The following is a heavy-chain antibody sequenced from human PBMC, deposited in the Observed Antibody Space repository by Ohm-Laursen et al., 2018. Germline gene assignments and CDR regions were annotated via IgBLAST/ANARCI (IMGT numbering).Heavy chain of an antibody. Sequence: SLRLSCAASGFTFNNYWMHWVRQAPGKGLVWVSRINSDGSTTNYADSVKGRFTISRDNAKNSLYLQMNSLRAEDTAVYYCATDPITRLGNWGQGTLITVSS. D-gene: IGHD3-16*01. CDR1: GFTFNNYW. CDR2: INSDGSTT. CDR3: ATDPITRLGN. J-gene: IGHJ4*02. V-gene: IGHV3-74*01.